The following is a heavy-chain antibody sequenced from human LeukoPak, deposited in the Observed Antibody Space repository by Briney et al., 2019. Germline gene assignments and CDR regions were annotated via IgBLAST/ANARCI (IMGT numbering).Heavy chain of an antibody. CDR2: INPNSGGT. CDR3: ARDYPPVSGWFPNNWFDP. Sequence: GASVKVSCKASGYTFTGYYMHWVRQAPGQGLEWMGWINPNSGGTNYAQKFQGRVTMTRDTSISTAYMELSRLRSDDTAVYYCARDYPPVSGWFPNNWFDPWGQGTLVTVSS. J-gene: IGHJ5*02. V-gene: IGHV1-2*02. CDR1: GYTFTGYY. D-gene: IGHD6-19*01.